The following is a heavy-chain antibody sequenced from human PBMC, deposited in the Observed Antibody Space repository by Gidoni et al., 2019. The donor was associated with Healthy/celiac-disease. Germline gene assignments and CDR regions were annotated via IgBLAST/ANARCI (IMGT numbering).Heavy chain of an antibody. J-gene: IGHJ6*02. CDR3: AKDTSPRLEYYYYGMDV. D-gene: IGHD3-3*01. CDR2: ISWNSGSI. CDR1: GFTFGAYA. Sequence: EVQLVESGGGLVQPGRSLRLSCAAPGFTFGAYAMHRVRQAPGEGLEWVSGISWNSGSIGYADSVKGRFTISRDNAKNSLDLQMNSLRAEDTAVYYCAKDTSPRLEYYYYGMDVWGQGTTVTVSS. V-gene: IGHV3-9*01.